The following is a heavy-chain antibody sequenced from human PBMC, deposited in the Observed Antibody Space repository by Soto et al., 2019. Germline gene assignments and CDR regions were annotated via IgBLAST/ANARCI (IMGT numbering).Heavy chain of an antibody. Sequence: QVQLVQSGAEVKKPGSSVKVSCKASGGTFSSYAISWVRQAPGQGLEWMGGIIPIFGTANYAQKFQGRVTITADESTSTAYMELSSLRSEDTAVYYCARDREQWPHSPHAFDIWGQGTMVTVSS. CDR1: GGTFSSYA. CDR2: IIPIFGTA. D-gene: IGHD6-19*01. CDR3: ARDREQWPHSPHAFDI. J-gene: IGHJ3*02. V-gene: IGHV1-69*01.